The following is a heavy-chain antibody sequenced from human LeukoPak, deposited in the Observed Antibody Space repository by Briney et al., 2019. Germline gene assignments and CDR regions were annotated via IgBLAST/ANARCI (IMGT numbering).Heavy chain of an antibody. CDR3: ARAVIPVAVKPAFDY. V-gene: IGHV1-18*01. CDR2: ISPYNGNT. Sequence: ASVKVSCKPSGYTFNTYGVTWVRQAPGQGLEWMGWISPYNGNTNYAQKFQGRVTLTTDTSTSTAYMELRSLRSDDTAVYYCARAVIPVAVKPAFDYWGQGTLVTVSS. D-gene: IGHD6-13*01. J-gene: IGHJ4*02. CDR1: GYTFNTYG.